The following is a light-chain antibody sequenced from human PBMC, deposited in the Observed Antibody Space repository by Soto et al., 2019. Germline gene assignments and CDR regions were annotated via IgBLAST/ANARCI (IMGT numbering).Light chain of an antibody. Sequence: QSALTQPASVSGSPGQSITISCTGTSSDIGGYDYVSWYQQHPGKPPKLIIYDVSNRPSGVSNRFSGSKSGNTASLTISGLQAEDEADYCCCSHTGSGYVFGTGIKLTVL. CDR1: SSDIGGYDY. CDR2: DVS. V-gene: IGLV2-14*01. CDR3: CSHTGSGYV. J-gene: IGLJ1*01.